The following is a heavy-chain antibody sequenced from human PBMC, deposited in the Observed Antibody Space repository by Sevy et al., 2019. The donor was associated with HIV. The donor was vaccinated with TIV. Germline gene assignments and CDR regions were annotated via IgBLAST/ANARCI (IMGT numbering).Heavy chain of an antibody. CDR1: GFTFSSYW. J-gene: IGHJ3*02. CDR3: ARDLGWIQLWSDAFDI. V-gene: IGHV3-7*01. CDR2: IKQVGSEK. D-gene: IGHD5-18*01. Sequence: GGSLRLSCAASGFTFSSYWMSWVRQAPGKGLEWVANIKQVGSEKYYVDSVKGRFTISRDNAKNSLYLQMNSLRAEDTAVYYCARDLGWIQLWSDAFDIWGQGTMVTVSS.